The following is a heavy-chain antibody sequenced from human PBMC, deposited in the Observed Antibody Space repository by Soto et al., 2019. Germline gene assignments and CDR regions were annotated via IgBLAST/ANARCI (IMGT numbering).Heavy chain of an antibody. V-gene: IGHV1-69*13. Sequence: ASVKVSCKASGGTFSSYAISWVRQAPGQGLEWMGGIIPIFGTANYAQKFQGRVTITADESTSTAYMELSSLRSEDTAVYYCARSSLDTAMVLLYYFDYWGQGTLVTVSS. J-gene: IGHJ4*02. CDR1: GGTFSSYA. CDR2: IIPIFGTA. D-gene: IGHD5-18*01. CDR3: ARSSLDTAMVLLYYFDY.